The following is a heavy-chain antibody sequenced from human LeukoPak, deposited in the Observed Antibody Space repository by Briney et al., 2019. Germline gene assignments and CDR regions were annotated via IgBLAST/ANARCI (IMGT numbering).Heavy chain of an antibody. Sequence: SETLSLTCAVYGGSFSGYYWSWIRQPPGKGLEWIGEINHSGSTNYNPSLKSRVTISVDTSKNQFSLKLSSVTAADTAVYYCARSRRSSPHYFDPWGQGTLVTVSS. J-gene: IGHJ5*02. D-gene: IGHD1-26*01. CDR3: ARSRRSSPHYFDP. CDR2: INHSGST. CDR1: GGSFSGYY. V-gene: IGHV4-34*01.